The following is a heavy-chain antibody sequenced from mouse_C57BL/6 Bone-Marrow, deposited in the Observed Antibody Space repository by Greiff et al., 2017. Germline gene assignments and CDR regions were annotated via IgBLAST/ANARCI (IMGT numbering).Heavy chain of an antibody. CDR1: GYTFTSYG. J-gene: IGHJ1*03. V-gene: IGHV1-81*01. Sequence: QVQLQQSGAELARPGASVKLSCKASGYTFTSYGISWVKQRTGQGLEWIGEIYPRSGNTYYNEKFKGKATLTADKSSSTAYMELRSLTSEDSAVYFCARQVAHWYFDVWGTGTTVTVSS. D-gene: IGHD1-3*01. CDR2: IYPRSGNT. CDR3: ARQVAHWYFDV.